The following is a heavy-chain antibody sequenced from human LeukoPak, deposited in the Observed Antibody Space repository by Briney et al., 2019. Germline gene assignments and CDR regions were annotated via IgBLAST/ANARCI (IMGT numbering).Heavy chain of an antibody. CDR3: AGDLWGDRDGFLDS. J-gene: IGHJ4*02. Sequence: QPGGSLRLSCAASGFTFSSHWMHWVRQDPGKGLVWVSRINSGGTSTSYGGSVQGRFTMSRDNAKNTLYLQMNSLRAEDTAVYYCAGDLWGDRDGFLDSWGQGTLVTVSS. D-gene: IGHD5-24*01. CDR1: GFTFSSHW. CDR2: INSGGTST. V-gene: IGHV3-74*01.